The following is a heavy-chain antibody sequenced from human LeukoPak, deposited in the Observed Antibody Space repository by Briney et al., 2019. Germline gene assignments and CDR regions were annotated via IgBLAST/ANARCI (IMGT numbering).Heavy chain of an antibody. J-gene: IGHJ4*02. CDR3: AFYPWGFNYGNAY. V-gene: IGHV3-23*01. D-gene: IGHD5-18*01. Sequence: GGSLRLSCAASGFTFSSFDMNWVRQAPGRGLEWGSGISSSGGTKYYADSVRGRFTINRANSKDTLFLQMNILRADDSAIYYCAFYPWGFNYGNAYWGQGTLVTVSS. CDR2: ISSSGGTK. CDR1: GFTFSSFD.